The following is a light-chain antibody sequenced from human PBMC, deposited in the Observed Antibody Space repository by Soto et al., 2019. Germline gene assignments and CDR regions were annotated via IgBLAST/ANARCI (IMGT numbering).Light chain of an antibody. CDR3: AAWDDTLTDYV. Sequence: QSVLTQPPSASGTPGQRVTISWSGSSSNIGSSTVNWYQQLPGTAPKSLIYSNSQRPSGVPDRFSGSKSGTSASLAISGLQSEDEADYYCAAWDDTLTDYVFGTGTKVTVL. J-gene: IGLJ1*01. CDR1: SSNIGSST. CDR2: SNS. V-gene: IGLV1-44*01.